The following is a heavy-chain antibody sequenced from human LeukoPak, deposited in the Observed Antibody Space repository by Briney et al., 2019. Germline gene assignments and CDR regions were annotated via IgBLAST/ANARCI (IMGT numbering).Heavy chain of an antibody. Sequence: GASVKVSCKASGYTFTGHYIHWVRQAPGQGLEWMGIINPSGGSTSYAQKFQGRVTMTMDMSTSTVYMELSSLRSEDTAVYYCASGSMVGDLDYWGQGTLVTVSS. J-gene: IGHJ4*02. CDR3: ASGSMVGDLDY. D-gene: IGHD1-26*01. CDR2: INPSGGST. V-gene: IGHV1-46*01. CDR1: GYTFTGHY.